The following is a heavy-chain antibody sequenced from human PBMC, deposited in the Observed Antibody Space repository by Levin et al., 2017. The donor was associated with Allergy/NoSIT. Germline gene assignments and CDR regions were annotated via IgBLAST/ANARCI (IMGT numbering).Heavy chain of an antibody. V-gene: IGHV3-48*02. Sequence: GGSLRLSCAASGFTFSSYSMNWVRQVPGQGPEWISYITSSSGTLQYADSVKGRFTISRDNAKNSLYLQMNSLRDEDTAVYFCARGVAGRANFDYWGRGTLVTVSS. D-gene: IGHD2-15*01. CDR2: ITSSSGTL. CDR1: GFTFSSYS. J-gene: IGHJ4*02. CDR3: ARGVAGRANFDY.